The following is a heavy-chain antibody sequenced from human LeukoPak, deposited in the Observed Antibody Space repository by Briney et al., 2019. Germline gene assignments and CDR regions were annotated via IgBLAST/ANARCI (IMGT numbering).Heavy chain of an antibody. J-gene: IGHJ4*02. V-gene: IGHV3-9*01. Sequence: GRSLRLSCAASGFTFDDYAMHWVRQAPGKGLEWVSGISWNSGSIGYADSVKGRFTISRDNAKNSLYLQMNSLRAEDTAVYYCAKENCGGDCYGPFGYWGQGTLVTVSS. D-gene: IGHD2-21*02. CDR3: AKENCGGDCYGPFGY. CDR1: GFTFDDYA. CDR2: ISWNSGSI.